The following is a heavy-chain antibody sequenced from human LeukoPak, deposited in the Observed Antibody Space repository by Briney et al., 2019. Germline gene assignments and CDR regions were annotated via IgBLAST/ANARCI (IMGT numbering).Heavy chain of an antibody. V-gene: IGHV4-59*08. CDR3: ARRGRAAGKYGGYEYWYFDY. CDR2: ISYSGST. D-gene: IGHD5-12*01. CDR1: GGSMSHYY. Sequence: SETLSLTCTVSGGSMSHYYWSWVRQTPRKGLEYIGYISYSGSTDHNPPLKSRVTISLDTSKNRFSLKLSSVTAADTAVYYCARRGRAAGKYGGYEYWYFDYWGQGTLVTVSS. J-gene: IGHJ4*02.